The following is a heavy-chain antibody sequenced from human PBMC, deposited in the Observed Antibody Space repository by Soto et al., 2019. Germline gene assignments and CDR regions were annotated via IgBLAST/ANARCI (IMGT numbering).Heavy chain of an antibody. D-gene: IGHD3-9*01. V-gene: IGHV1-69*13. CDR2: IIPIFGTA. Sequence: SVKVSCTASGGTFSSYAISWVRQAPGQGLEWMGGIIPIFGTANYAQKFQGRVTITADESTSTAYMELSSLRSEDTAVYYCARVIYDILTGYYYWGQGALVTVSS. CDR1: GGTFSSYA. J-gene: IGHJ4*02. CDR3: ARVIYDILTGYYY.